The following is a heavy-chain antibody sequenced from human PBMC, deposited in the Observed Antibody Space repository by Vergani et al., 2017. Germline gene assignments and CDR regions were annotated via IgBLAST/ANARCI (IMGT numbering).Heavy chain of an antibody. CDR1: GFTFTAHG. D-gene: IGHD2/OR15-2a*01. CDR2: ISGQNFRT. Sequence: VQLVESGGGVVQPGRSLRLSCAASGFTFTAHGLNWVRQAHGKGLEWVSGISGQNFRTHYADSVKGRFTISRDDSKNTVFLKMHSLIAEDTAIYSCVKEKIDLGSYFFDSWVHGILVTVSS. J-gene: IGHJ4*01. CDR3: VKEKIDLGSYFFDS. V-gene: IGHV3-23*04.